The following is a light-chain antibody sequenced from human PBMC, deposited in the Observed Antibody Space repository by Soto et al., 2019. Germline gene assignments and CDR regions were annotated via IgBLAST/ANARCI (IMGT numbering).Light chain of an antibody. J-gene: IGLJ7*01. Sequence: SYELTQPPSVSVAPGQTTSITCGGSNIGEKSVHWYQQKPGQAPVLVVYDDSDRPSGVPERFSGSNSGNTATLTISRVEAEDEADYYCQVWDSRTDHYVFGGGTQLTVL. CDR1: NIGEKS. CDR3: QVWDSRTDHYV. CDR2: DDS. V-gene: IGLV3-21*02.